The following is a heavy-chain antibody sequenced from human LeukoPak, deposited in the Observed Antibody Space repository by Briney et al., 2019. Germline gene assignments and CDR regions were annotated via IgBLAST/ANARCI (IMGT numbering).Heavy chain of an antibody. J-gene: IGHJ4*02. V-gene: IGHV3-30-3*01. D-gene: IGHD6-25*01. CDR1: GFTFITYA. CDR3: ARHHQRRGFDY. Sequence: SGGSLRLSCAASGFTFITYAIHWVRQAPGKGLEWVAVISYDGSNKYYADSVEGRFTISRDNSKNTLYLQMSSLKPEDTAVYYCARHHQRRGFDYWGQGTLVTVSS. CDR2: ISYDGSNK.